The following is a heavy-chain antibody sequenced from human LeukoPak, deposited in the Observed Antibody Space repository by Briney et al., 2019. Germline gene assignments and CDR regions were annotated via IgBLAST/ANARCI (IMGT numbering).Heavy chain of an antibody. J-gene: IGHJ5*02. CDR3: ARVTYYDFWSGLGTFDP. Sequence: GASVKVSCKASGGTFSSYAISWVRQAPGQGLEWMGGIIPIFGTANYAQKFQGRVTITTDESTSTAYMELSSLRSEDTAAYYCARVTYYDFWSGLGTFDPWGQGTLVTVSS. CDR2: IIPIFGTA. CDR1: GGTFSSYA. D-gene: IGHD3-3*01. V-gene: IGHV1-69*05.